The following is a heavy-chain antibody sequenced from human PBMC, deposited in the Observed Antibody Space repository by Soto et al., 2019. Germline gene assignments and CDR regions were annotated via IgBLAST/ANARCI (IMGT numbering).Heavy chain of an antibody. CDR1: GDSISSYY. CDR2: IYYSGST. CDR3: ARATGASEVDPQIWFDP. Sequence: PSETLSRTWTGSGDSISSYYWSWIRQPRGKGQEWIGYIYYSGSTNYNPSLKSRVTISVDTSKNQFSLKLRSVPAAVTAVYYCARATGASEVDPQIWFDPWGQGTLVTVSS. D-gene: IGHD6-25*01. V-gene: IGHV4-59*01. J-gene: IGHJ5*02.